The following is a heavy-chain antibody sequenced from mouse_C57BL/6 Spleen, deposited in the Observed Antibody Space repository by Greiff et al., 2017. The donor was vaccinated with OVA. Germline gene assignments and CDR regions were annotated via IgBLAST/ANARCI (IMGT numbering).Heavy chain of an antibody. V-gene: IGHV1-62-2*01. CDR3: ARHEKATVVATDWYFDV. D-gene: IGHD1-1*01. CDR2: FYPGSGSI. J-gene: IGHJ1*03. Sequence: SGAELVKPGASVKLSCKASGYTFTEYTIHWVKQRSGQGLEWIGWFYPGSGSIKYNEKFKDKATLTADKSSSTVYMELSRLTSEDAAVYFCARHEKATVVATDWYFDVWGTGTTVTVSS. CDR1: GYTFTEYT.